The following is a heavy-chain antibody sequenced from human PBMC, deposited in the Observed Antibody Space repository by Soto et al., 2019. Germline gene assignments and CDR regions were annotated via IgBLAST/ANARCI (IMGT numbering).Heavy chain of an antibody. CDR3: ARPGSNRKSIYYFDY. Sequence: PSETLSLTCTVSGGSISSSSYYWGWIRQPPGKGLEWIGSIYYSGSTYYNPSLKSRVTISVDTSKNQFSLKLSSVTAADTAVYYCARPGSNRKSIYYFDYWGQGTLVTVSS. D-gene: IGHD6-13*01. J-gene: IGHJ4*02. CDR1: GGSISSSSYY. CDR2: IYYSGST. V-gene: IGHV4-39*01.